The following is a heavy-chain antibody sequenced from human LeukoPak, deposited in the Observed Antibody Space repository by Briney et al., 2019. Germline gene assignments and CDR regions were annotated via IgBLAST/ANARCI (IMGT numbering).Heavy chain of an antibody. D-gene: IGHD3-22*01. CDR1: GFTFSSYS. Sequence: AGGSLRLSCAASGFTFSSYSMNWVRQAPGKGLEWVSYISSSSSNIYYADSVKGRFTISRDNAKNSLYLQMNSLRAEDTAVYYCARRVIVVGLDYWGQGTLVTVSS. J-gene: IGHJ4*02. V-gene: IGHV3-48*04. CDR3: ARRVIVVGLDY. CDR2: ISSSSSNI.